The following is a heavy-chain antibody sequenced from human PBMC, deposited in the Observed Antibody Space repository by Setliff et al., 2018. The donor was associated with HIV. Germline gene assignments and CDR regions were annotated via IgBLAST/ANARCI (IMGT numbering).Heavy chain of an antibody. CDR2: INPNSGAT. J-gene: IGHJ4*02. CDR1: GYTFTGYY. V-gene: IGHV1-2*02. D-gene: IGHD1-26*01. Sequence: ASVKVSCKASGYTFTGYYLHWVRQAPGRGLEWMGWINPNSGATDYARNFQGRVTMTRDTSISTAYMDLSSLTSDDTAVYYCALASIVSTARWNHWGRGTLVTVSS. CDR3: ALASIVSTARWNH.